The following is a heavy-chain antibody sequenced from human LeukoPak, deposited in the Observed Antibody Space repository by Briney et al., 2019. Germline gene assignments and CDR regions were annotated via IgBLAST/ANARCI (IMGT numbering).Heavy chain of an antibody. J-gene: IGHJ4*02. CDR2: IYPGDSDT. D-gene: IGHD2-2*01. Sequence: GESLKISCKGSGYSFTSYWIGWVRQMPGKGLEWMGIIYPGDSDTRYSPSFQGQVTISADKSISTAYLQWSSLKASDTAMYYCARSVTYCTSTTCTFDYWAREPWSPSPQ. CDR1: GYSFTSYW. V-gene: IGHV5-51*01. CDR3: ARSVTYCTSTTCTFDY.